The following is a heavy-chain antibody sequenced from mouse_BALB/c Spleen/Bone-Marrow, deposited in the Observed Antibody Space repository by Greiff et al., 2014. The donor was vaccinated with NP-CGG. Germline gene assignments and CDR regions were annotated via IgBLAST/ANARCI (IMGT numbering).Heavy chain of an antibody. Sequence: QVQLKESGSVLVRPGASVRLSCKASGYTFTNSWIHWAKQRPGQGLEWIGDIHPNSGNTNYNEKFKAKATLTVDTSSGTAYVDLSSLTSEDSAVYYCARHHRYAYYFDYWGQGTTLTVSS. D-gene: IGHD2-14*01. CDR2: IHPNSGNT. J-gene: IGHJ2*01. CDR1: GYTFTNSW. CDR3: ARHHRYAYYFDY. V-gene: IGHV1S130*01.